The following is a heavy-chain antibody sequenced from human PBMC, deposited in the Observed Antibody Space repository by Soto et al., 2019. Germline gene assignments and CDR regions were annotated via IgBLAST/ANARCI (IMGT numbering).Heavy chain of an antibody. D-gene: IGHD2-8*01. CDR2: ISYSGNT. Sequence: SETLSLTCTFSCGSIINFYWSWIRQPPGKGLEWIGYISYSGNTNYNPSLKSRVSISVDTSKNQLSLNLTSVTAADTAVYYCARAPMVLSRSYFDSWGQGTPVTVSS. CDR1: CGSIINFY. CDR3: ARAPMVLSRSYFDS. J-gene: IGHJ4*02. V-gene: IGHV4-59*01.